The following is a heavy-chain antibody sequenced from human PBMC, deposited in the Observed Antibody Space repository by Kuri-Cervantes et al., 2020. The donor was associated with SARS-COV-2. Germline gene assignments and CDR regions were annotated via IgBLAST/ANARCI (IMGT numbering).Heavy chain of an antibody. D-gene: IGHD3-3*01. CDR1: GFRFTEYF. CDR3: ARERTDYDFWSGYYMDY. V-gene: IGHV3-11*04. CDR2: ISSSGSSK. J-gene: IGHJ4*02. Sequence: GESLKISCEASGFRFTEYFMSWIRQTPGEGLDYISYISSSGSSKYYADSVKGRFTISRDNAKNSLYLQMNSLRAEDTAVYYCARERTDYDFWSGYYMDYWGQGTLVTVSS.